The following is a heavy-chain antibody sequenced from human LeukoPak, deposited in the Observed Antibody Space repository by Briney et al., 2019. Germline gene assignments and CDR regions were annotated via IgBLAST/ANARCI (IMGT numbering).Heavy chain of an antibody. CDR1: GGSISSSSYY. V-gene: IGHV4-61*02. CDR2: IYTSGST. Sequence: SETLSLTCTVSGGSISSSSYYWSWIRQPAGKGLEWIGRIYTSGSTNYNPSLKSRVTISVDTSKNQFSLKLSSVTAADTAVYYCARGGDSYGPITFDYWGQGTLVTVSS. D-gene: IGHD5-18*01. J-gene: IGHJ4*02. CDR3: ARGGDSYGPITFDY.